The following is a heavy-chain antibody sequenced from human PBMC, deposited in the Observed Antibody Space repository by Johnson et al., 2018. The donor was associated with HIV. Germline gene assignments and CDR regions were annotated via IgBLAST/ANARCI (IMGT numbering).Heavy chain of an antibody. CDR2: ISYDGSNK. CDR3: AKGKDSSSSYALDI. V-gene: IGHV3-30*04. D-gene: IGHD6-13*01. CDR1: GFTFSSYA. J-gene: IGHJ3*02. Sequence: QVQLVESGGGVVQPGRSLRLSCAASGFTFSSYAMHWVRQAPGKGLEWVAVISYDGSNKYYADSVKGRFTISRDNSKNTLYLQMNSLRAEDTAVYYCAKGKDSSSSYALDIWGQGTMVTVYS.